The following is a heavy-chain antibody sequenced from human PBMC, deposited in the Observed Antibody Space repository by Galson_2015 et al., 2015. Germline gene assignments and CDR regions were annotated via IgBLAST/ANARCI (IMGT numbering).Heavy chain of an antibody. J-gene: IGHJ4*02. CDR1: GYTFTSSA. CDR2: INAGNGNT. CDR3: ARNRGVGPKYYFDY. D-gene: IGHD1-26*01. Sequence: SVKVSCKASGYTFTSSATHWVRQAPGQRLEWMGWINAGNGNTKYSQKFQGRVTITRDTSASTAYMELSSLRSADTAMYYCARNRGVGPKYYFDYGGQGTLVTVSS. V-gene: IGHV1-3*01.